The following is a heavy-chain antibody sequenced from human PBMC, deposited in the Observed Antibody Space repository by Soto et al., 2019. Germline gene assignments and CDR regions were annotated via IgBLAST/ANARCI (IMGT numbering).Heavy chain of an antibody. D-gene: IGHD3-9*01. CDR2: IYYSGYT. CDR1: GGSISSSSYY. Sequence: SETLSLTCTVSGGSISSSSYYWGWIRQPPGKGLEWIGSIYYSGYTYYNPSLKSRVTISVDTSKNQFSLKLSSVTAADTAVYYCARHQAGHYDILTDYTPGTSFEVWGQGTLVTVSS. J-gene: IGHJ3*01. V-gene: IGHV4-39*01. CDR3: ARHQAGHYDILTDYTPGTSFEV.